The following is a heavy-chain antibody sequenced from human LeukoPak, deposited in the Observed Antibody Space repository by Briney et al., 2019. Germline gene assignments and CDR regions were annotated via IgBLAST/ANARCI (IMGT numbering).Heavy chain of an antibody. CDR2: TYFRSRQHY. CDR1: GDSVSSNSAA. V-gene: IGHV6-1*01. Sequence: SQTLSLTRVISGDSVSSNSAAWNWIRQSPSRGLEWLGRTYFRSRQHYDYAVSLKRRITINPDTSKNQFSLQLRSVIPEDTSLYYCARESVYGLDALDIWGQGTMVTVSS. CDR3: ARESVYGLDALDI. J-gene: IGHJ3*02. D-gene: IGHD5/OR15-5a*01.